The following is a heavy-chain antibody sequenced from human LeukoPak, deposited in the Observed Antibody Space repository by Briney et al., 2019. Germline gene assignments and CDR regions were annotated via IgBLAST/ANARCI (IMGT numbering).Heavy chain of an antibody. CDR2: IYYSGST. J-gene: IGHJ5*02. CDR1: GGSISSSSYY. CDR3: ASSRKELITIVRGVIPWFDP. V-gene: IGHV4-39*01. Sequence: SETLSLTCTVSGGSISSSSYYWGWIRQPPGKGLEWIGSIYYSGSTYYNPSLKSRVTISVDTSKNQFSLKLSSVTAADTAVYYCASSRKELITIVRGVIPWFDPWGQGTLVTVSS. D-gene: IGHD3-10*01.